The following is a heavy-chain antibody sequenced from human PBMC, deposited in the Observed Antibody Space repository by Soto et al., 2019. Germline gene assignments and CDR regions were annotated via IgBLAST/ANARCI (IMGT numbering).Heavy chain of an antibody. J-gene: IGHJ3*02. CDR3: AKERGSRYYDFWSGYHDAFDI. V-gene: IGHV3-23*01. CDR2: ISGSGGST. Sequence: GGSLRLSCAASGFTFSSYAMSWVRQAPGKGLEWVSAISGSGGSTYSADSVKGRFTISRDNSKNTLYLQMNSLRAEDTAVYYCAKERGSRYYDFWSGYHDAFDIWGQGTMVTVSS. D-gene: IGHD3-3*01. CDR1: GFTFSSYA.